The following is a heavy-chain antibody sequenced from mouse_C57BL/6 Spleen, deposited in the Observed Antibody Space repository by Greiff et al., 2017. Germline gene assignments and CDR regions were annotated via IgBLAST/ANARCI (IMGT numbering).Heavy chain of an antibody. D-gene: IGHD1-1*02. J-gene: IGHJ4*01. V-gene: IGHV5-6*01. CDR3: AEGGSFAMDY. CDR1: GFTFSSYG. Sequence: EVQRVQSGGDLVKPGGSLKLSCAASGFTFSSYGMSWVHQTPDKRLEWVATISSGGSYTYYTDRLKGRFTISIDNAKNTLYLRMSSLKSEDTALCYCAEGGSFAMDYWGQGTSVTVSS. CDR2: ISSGGSYT.